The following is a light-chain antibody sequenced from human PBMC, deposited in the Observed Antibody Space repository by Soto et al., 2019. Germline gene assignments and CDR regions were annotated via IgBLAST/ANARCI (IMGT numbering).Light chain of an antibody. CDR3: QQLSIYPLT. J-gene: IGKJ4*01. CDR2: AAS. Sequence: AIRMTQSPSSFSASTGDRVTITCRASQGISSYLAWYQQKPGKAPKLLIYAASTLQTGVPSRFSGSRSGADFTLTISSLQPEDSATYYCQQLSIYPLTFGGGTKVDIK. V-gene: IGKV1-8*01. CDR1: QGISSY.